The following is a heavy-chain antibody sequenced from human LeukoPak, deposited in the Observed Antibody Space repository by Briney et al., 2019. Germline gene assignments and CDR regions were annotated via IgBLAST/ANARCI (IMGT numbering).Heavy chain of an antibody. J-gene: IGHJ5*02. V-gene: IGHV4-59*01. CDR2: IHYTGKN. Sequence: KTSETLSLTCTVSGDSITAYYWNWVRQPPGKGLEWIGYIHYTGKNFYNPSLKSRITMSVDTSESQFSLKLSSVTAADTAVYYCARSSSYCSSTSCYANWFDPWGQGTLVTVSS. CDR3: ARSSSYCSSTSCYANWFDP. D-gene: IGHD2-2*01. CDR1: GDSITAYY.